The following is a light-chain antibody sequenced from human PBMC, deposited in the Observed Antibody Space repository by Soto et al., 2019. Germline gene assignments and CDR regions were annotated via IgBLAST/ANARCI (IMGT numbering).Light chain of an antibody. J-gene: IGKJ1*01. V-gene: IGKV3-20*01. CDR3: QQYGNTTQT. Sequence: EIVLTQSPGTPSFSPGQRATLSCTSSQTVSSKFLAWYQQKPGQAPRLLIYGASDRATGVPDRFTGSGSGTDFTLTISRLENEDFAVYDGQQYGNTTQTFGQGTKVDIK. CDR1: QTVSSKF. CDR2: GAS.